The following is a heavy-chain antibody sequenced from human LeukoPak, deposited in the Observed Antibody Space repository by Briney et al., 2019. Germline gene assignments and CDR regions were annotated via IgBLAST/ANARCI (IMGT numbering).Heavy chain of an antibody. D-gene: IGHD2-2*01. V-gene: IGHV4-59*08. CDR3: ARVIGYCSSTSCFGYFDY. Sequence: SETLSLTCTVSGVSLSSYYWSWIRQPPGKGLEWVGYIYYSGSTNYNPSLKSRVTTSVDTSKNQLSLKLSSVTAADTAVYYCARVIGYCSSTSCFGYFDYWGQGTLVTVSS. CDR2: IYYSGST. CDR1: GVSLSSYY. J-gene: IGHJ4*02.